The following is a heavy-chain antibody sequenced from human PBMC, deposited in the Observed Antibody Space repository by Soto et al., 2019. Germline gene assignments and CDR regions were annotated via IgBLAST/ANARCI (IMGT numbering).Heavy chain of an antibody. V-gene: IGHV3-48*04. D-gene: IGHD3-22*01. J-gene: IGHJ3*02. CDR2: ISSSSSTI. CDR1: GFTFSSYS. Sequence: GGSLRLSCAASGFTFSSYSMNWVRQAPGKGLEWVSYISSSSSTIYYADSVKGRFTISRDNAKNSLYLQMNSLRAEDTAVYYCARGGYYYDSSGSENFDIWGQGTMVTVSS. CDR3: ARGGYYYDSSGSENFDI.